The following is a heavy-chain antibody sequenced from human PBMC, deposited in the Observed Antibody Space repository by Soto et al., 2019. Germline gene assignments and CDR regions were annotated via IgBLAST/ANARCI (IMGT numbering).Heavy chain of an antibody. CDR2: IYLDDDK. CDR3: IQSRCGGDCLQSYASHYYYGMDV. V-gene: IGHV2-5*02. Sequence: GSGPTLVNPTQTLTLTCTFSGFSLSTSGVGVGWIRQPPGKAQEWLALIYLDDDKRYSPSLRSRLTINKDTSKNQVVLTMTNMDPVDTATYYCIQSRCGGDCLQSYASHYYYGMDVWGQGTTVTVSS. CDR1: GFSLSTSGVG. D-gene: IGHD2-21*02. J-gene: IGHJ6*02.